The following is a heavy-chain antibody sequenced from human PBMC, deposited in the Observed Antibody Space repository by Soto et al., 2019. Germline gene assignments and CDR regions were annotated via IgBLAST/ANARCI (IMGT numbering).Heavy chain of an antibody. CDR3: AADRVTMIVVAHDAFDI. Sequence: QMQLVQSGPEVKKPGTSVKVSCKASGFTFTSSAVQWVRQARGQRLEWIGWIVVGSGNTNYAQKFQERVTITRDMSTSTAYTELSSLRSEDTAVYYCAADRVTMIVVAHDAFDIWGQGTMVTVSS. J-gene: IGHJ3*02. V-gene: IGHV1-58*01. CDR1: GFTFTSSA. CDR2: IVVGSGNT. D-gene: IGHD3-22*01.